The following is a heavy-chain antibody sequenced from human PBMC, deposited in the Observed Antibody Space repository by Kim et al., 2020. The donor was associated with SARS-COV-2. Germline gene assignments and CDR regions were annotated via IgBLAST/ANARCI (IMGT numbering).Heavy chain of an antibody. CDR1: GGSISSSSYY. Sequence: SETLSLTCTVSGGSISSSSYYWGWIRQPPGKGLEWIGSIYYSGSTYYNPSLKSRVTISVDTSKNQFSLKLSSVTAADTAVYYCAREVLSPPTITMIVVVINLSWLVPWGQGTRVTVSS. D-gene: IGHD3-22*01. CDR3: AREVLSPPTITMIVVVINLSWLVP. CDR2: IYYSGST. J-gene: IGHJ5*02. V-gene: IGHV4-39*02.